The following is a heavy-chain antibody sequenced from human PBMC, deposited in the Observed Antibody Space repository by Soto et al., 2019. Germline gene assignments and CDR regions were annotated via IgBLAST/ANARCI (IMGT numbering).Heavy chain of an antibody. Sequence: QLPLVQSGAEVKKPGSSVTVSCKASEGTFSSYAIHWVRQAPGQGLKWMGGIIPMYGPAKYAQRFQGRVTITADESTTTVYMELTSLTSQDTAVYYCARVTSMVRGVIDNWFDPWGHGTLVTVSS. D-gene: IGHD3-10*01. CDR3: ARVTSMVRGVIDNWFDP. CDR1: EGTFSSYA. J-gene: IGHJ5*02. CDR2: IIPMYGPA. V-gene: IGHV1-69*01.